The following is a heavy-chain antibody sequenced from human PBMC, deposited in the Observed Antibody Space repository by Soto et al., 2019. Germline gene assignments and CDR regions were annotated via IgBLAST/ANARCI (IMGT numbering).Heavy chain of an antibody. CDR1: GFTFTRYD. J-gene: IGHJ6*02. V-gene: IGHV3-13*01. CDR3: ARAYYDSSGYPVGGMDV. D-gene: IGHD3-22*01. CDR2: IGTDGDT. Sequence: PGGSLRLSCAASGFTFTRYDMHWVRLTAGKGLEWVSSIGTDGDTYCVDSVKGRFTISREDDKNSVYLQVNSQGAGDTAVYYCARAYYDSSGYPVGGMDVWGQGTMVTVSS.